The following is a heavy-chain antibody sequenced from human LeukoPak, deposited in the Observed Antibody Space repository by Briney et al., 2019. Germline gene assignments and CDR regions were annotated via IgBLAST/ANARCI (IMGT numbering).Heavy chain of an antibody. CDR1: GFTFDDYA. D-gene: IGHD5-18*01. CDR3: AKDEGYSYGYADY. Sequence: GGSLRLSCAASGFTFDDYAMHWVRQAPGKGLEWVSGIGGSAVSTYYADSVKGRFTISRVNSKSTLYLHMNSLRAEDTAVYFCAKDEGYSYGYADYWGQGTLVTVSS. CDR2: IGGSAVST. J-gene: IGHJ4*02. V-gene: IGHV3-23*01.